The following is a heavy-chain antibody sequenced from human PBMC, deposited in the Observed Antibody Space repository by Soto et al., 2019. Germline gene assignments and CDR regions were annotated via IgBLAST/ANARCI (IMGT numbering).Heavy chain of an antibody. Sequence: PGGSLSLSCASSGFTFINAWMSWVRQAPGKGLEWVGRIKSKTDGGTTDYAAPVKGRFTISRDDSKNTLYLQTNSLKTEDTAVYYCTTRDYGDFYGMDVWGQGTTVTVSS. J-gene: IGHJ6*02. D-gene: IGHD4-17*01. CDR2: IKSKTDGGTT. V-gene: IGHV3-15*01. CDR3: TTRDYGDFYGMDV. CDR1: GFTFINAW.